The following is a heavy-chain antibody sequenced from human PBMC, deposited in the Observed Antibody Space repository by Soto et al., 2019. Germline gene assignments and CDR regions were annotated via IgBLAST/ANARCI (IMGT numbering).Heavy chain of an antibody. D-gene: IGHD6-13*01. CDR3: ARTSAAGKYYYGMDV. V-gene: IGHV5-51*01. CDR2: IYPGDSDT. J-gene: IGHJ6*02. CDR1: GYSFTSYW. Sequence: EVQLVQSGAEVKKPGESLKISCKGSGYSFTSYWIGWVRQMPGKGLEWMGIIYPGDSDTRYSPSFQGQVTISADKSIXTAYLQWSSLQASDTAMYYCARTSAAGKYYYGMDVWGQGTTVTVSS.